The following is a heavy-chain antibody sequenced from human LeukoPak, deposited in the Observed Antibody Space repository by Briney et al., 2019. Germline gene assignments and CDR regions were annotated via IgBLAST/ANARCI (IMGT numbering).Heavy chain of an antibody. J-gene: IGHJ3*02. Sequence: QPGRSLRLSCAASGFTFSSYGMHWVRQAPGKGLEWVAVIWYDGGNKYYADSVKGRFTISRDNSKNTLYLQMTSLRAEDTAVYYCAKGVFYDSSGYYYGGAAFDIWGQGTMVTVSS. D-gene: IGHD3-22*01. CDR1: GFTFSSYG. V-gene: IGHV3-33*06. CDR2: IWYDGGNK. CDR3: AKGVFYDSSGYYYGGAAFDI.